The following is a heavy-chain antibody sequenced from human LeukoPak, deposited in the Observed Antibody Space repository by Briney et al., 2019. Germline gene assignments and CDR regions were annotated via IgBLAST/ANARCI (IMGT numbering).Heavy chain of an antibody. J-gene: IGHJ4*02. CDR1: GFTFDDYG. V-gene: IGHV3-20*04. CDR2: INWNGGRT. Sequence: GGSLRLSCAASGFTFDDYGMSWVRQAPGKGLEWVSGINWNGGRTGYADSVKGRLTISRDNAKNSLYLQMNSLRAEDMALYYCAKLAGTGGFDYWGQGTLVTVSS. CDR3: AKLAGTGGFDY. D-gene: IGHD6-19*01.